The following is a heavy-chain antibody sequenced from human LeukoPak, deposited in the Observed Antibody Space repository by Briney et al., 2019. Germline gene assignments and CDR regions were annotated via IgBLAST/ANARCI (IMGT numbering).Heavy chain of an antibody. CDR2: FYPGDSDT. V-gene: IGHV5-51*01. Sequence: GESLKISCKGSGYSFTSYWIGWVRQLPGKGLDGLGFFYPGDSDTRYSPSFQGQVTISADKSISTAYLQWSSLKASDTAMYYCARLVRIAAAGTSWFDPWGQGTLVTVSS. CDR3: ARLVRIAAAGTSWFDP. D-gene: IGHD6-13*01. J-gene: IGHJ5*02. CDR1: GYSFTSYW.